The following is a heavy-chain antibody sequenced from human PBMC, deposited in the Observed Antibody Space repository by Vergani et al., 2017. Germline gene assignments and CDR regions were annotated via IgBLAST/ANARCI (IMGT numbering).Heavy chain of an antibody. D-gene: IGHD1-26*01. CDR1: GFTFSSYG. V-gene: IGHV3-33*01. CDR2: IWYDGSNK. CDR3: ARDRVGANEY. Sequence: QVQLVESGGGVVQPGRSLRLSCATSGFTFSSYGMHWVRQAPGKGLEWVAVIWYDGSNKYYADSVKGRFTISRDNSKNTLYLQMNSLRAEDTAVYYCARDRVGANEYWGQGTLVTVSS. J-gene: IGHJ4*02.